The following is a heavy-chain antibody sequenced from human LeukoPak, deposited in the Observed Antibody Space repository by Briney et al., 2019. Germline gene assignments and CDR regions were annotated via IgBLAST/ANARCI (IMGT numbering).Heavy chain of an antibody. V-gene: IGHV3-30*03. D-gene: IGHD5-12*01. CDR2: ISYDGGNK. CDR3: AREFSGYAFDI. Sequence: GRSLRLSCAATGFTFSSYGMHWVRQPPGKGLEWVAVISYDGGNKYCADSVRGRFTISRDNSRNTLYLLMNSLRAEDMAVYYCAREFSGYAFDIWGQGTMVTVSS. CDR1: GFTFSSYG. J-gene: IGHJ3*02.